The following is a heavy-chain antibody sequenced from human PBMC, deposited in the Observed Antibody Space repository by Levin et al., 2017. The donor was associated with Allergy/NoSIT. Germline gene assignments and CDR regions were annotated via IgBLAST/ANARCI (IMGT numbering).Heavy chain of an antibody. V-gene: IGHV4-39*01. CDR1: GGSIISNIYY. D-gene: IGHD2-2*01. CDR3: ARLSSNTWYFDY. Sequence: SETLSLTCTVSGGSIISNIYYWAWIRQPPGKELEWVGSVYYAGNTYYNPSLKSRITISVDTSKRQFSLNLSSVTAADTAMYYCARLSSNTWYFDYWGQGSMVAVA. CDR2: VYYAGNT. J-gene: IGHJ4*01.